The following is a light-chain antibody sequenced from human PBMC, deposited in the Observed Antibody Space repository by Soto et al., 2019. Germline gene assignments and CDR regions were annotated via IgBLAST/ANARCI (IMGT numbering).Light chain of an antibody. V-gene: IGKV3-20*01. CDR2: ETS. Sequence: EIVLTPSPGTLSLSPGERATLSCRASQSVTSGYLAWYHQKPGQAPRLLIYETSSRATGIPDRFSGSGSGTDFTLTINRLEPEDFALYYCQQYGSSPITFGQGTRLEIK. CDR3: QQYGSSPIT. CDR1: QSVTSGY. J-gene: IGKJ5*01.